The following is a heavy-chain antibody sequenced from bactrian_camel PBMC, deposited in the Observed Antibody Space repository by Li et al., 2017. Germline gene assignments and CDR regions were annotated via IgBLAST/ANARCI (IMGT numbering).Heavy chain of an antibody. Sequence: VQLVESGGGSVQSGGSLRLSCKASGLTYSNYCLGWFRQFAGKAREGVATIDDGGFTDYADSVKGRFTISQDNAKNTVYLQLNSLKSEDMAMYYCALDSMVAGHPGAYWGQGTQVTVS. CDR1: GLTYSNYC. V-gene: IGHV3S9*01. CDR3: ALDSMVAGHPGAY. D-gene: IGHD2*01. CDR2: IDDGGFT. J-gene: IGHJ4*01.